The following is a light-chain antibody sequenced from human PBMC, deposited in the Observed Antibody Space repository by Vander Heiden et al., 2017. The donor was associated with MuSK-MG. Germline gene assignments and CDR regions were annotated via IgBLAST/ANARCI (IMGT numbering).Light chain of an antibody. CDR1: QDISNY. J-gene: IGKJ4*01. CDR2: AAS. CDR3: QSYNSDPLT. Sequence: DIQMTQSPSSLSASVGDRVTITCRASQDISNYLAWYQQKPGKVPKLLIYAASTWQSGVPSRFSGSGSGADFTLTISSLRPEDVATYYCQSYNSDPLTFGGGTKVEIK. V-gene: IGKV1-27*01.